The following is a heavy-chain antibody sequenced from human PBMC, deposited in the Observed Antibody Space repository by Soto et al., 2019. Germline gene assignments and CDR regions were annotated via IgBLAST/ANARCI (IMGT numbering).Heavy chain of an antibody. CDR2: IYWNDDK. CDR1: GFSLSTSGVG. D-gene: IGHD6-13*01. Sequence: QITLKESGPMLVKPTQTLTLTCTFSGFSLSTSGVGVGWIRQPPGKALEWPALIYWNDDKWYSPSLRSRLTITKDTSENQVVLTVTNMDPVDTATYYCAHMRGSSSSFDYWGQGTLVTVSS. CDR3: AHMRGSSSSFDY. V-gene: IGHV2-5*01. J-gene: IGHJ4*02.